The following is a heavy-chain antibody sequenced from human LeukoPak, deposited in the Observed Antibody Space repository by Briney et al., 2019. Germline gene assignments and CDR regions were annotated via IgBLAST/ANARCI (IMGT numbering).Heavy chain of an antibody. CDR1: GYSFANYW. Sequence: GESLKISCEGSGYSFANYWIGWVRQMPGKGLEWMGIIYPGDSDTRYSPSFQGQVSISVDKSISTAYLQWSSLEASDTAMYYCAVSISGYSSGFEYRGDGTLVTVSS. CDR2: IYPGDSDT. D-gene: IGHD3-22*01. V-gene: IGHV5-51*01. CDR3: AVSISGYSSGFEY. J-gene: IGHJ4*01.